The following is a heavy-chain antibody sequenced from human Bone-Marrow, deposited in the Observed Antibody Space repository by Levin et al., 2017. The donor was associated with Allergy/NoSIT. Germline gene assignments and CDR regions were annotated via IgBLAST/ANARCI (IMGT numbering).Heavy chain of an antibody. J-gene: IGHJ4*02. CDR1: GFTFSSYG. CDR3: AKKIIKSGFDY. V-gene: IGHV3-30*18. D-gene: IGHD3-3*01. CDR2: ISYDGSNK. Sequence: GGSLRLSCAASGFTFSSYGMHWVRQAPGKGLEWVAVISYDGSNKYYADSVKGRFTISRDNSKNTLYLQMNSLRAEDTAVYYCAKKIIKSGFDYWGQGTLVTVSS.